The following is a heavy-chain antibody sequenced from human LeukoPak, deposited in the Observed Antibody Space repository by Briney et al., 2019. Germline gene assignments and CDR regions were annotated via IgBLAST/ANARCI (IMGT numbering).Heavy chain of an antibody. J-gene: IGHJ4*02. CDR1: GGSISDYY. D-gene: IGHD3-9*01. V-gene: IGHV4-59*08. CDR3: ARGELLTGYQALDY. Sequence: SETLSLTCTVSGGSISDYYWSCIRQPPGKGLEWIGYIYYSGSTNYNPSLKSRVTISVDTSKNQFSLKLSSVTAADTAVYYCARGELLTGYQALDYWGQGTLVTVSS. CDR2: IYYSGST.